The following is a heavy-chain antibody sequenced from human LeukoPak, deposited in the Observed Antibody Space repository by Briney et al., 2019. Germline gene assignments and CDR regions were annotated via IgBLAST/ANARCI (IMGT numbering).Heavy chain of an antibody. V-gene: IGHV1-18*01. CDR3: ARVSNYDILTGYYNVDYYYYMDV. J-gene: IGHJ6*03. D-gene: IGHD3-9*01. CDR2: ISAYNGNT. CDR1: GYTLTELS. Sequence: ASVKVSCKVSGYTLTELSMHWVRQAPGQGLEWMGWISAYNGNTNYAQKLQGRVTMTTDTSTSTAYMELRSLRSDDTAVYYCARVSNYDILTGYYNVDYYYYMDVWGKGTTVTVSS.